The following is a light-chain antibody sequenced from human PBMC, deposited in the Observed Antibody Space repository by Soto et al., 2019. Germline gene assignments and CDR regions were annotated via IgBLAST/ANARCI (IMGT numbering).Light chain of an antibody. CDR1: QSVFRS. CDR2: DAS. Sequence: EIVLTQSPATLSLSPGERATLSCRASQSVFRSLAWYQQRPGQAPRLLISDASNRATGVPARFSGSGSGTDFTLTISGLEPEDFAVYYCQQRNILPLTFGGGTKVEIK. CDR3: QQRNILPLT. V-gene: IGKV3-11*01. J-gene: IGKJ4*01.